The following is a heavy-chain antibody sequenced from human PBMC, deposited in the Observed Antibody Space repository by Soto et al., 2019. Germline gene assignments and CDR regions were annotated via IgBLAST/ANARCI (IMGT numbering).Heavy chain of an antibody. D-gene: IGHD1-1*01. Sequence: GGSLRLSCAASGFTFSSYWMSWVRQAPGKGLEWVANINQDGNEDNLLDSVKGRFTISRDNAKNALFLQMNSLRVDDTAVYYCARTGDGHHDFLDYWGQGALVTVSS. CDR1: GFTFSSYW. J-gene: IGHJ4*02. CDR2: INQDGNED. V-gene: IGHV3-7*01. CDR3: ARTGDGHHDFLDY.